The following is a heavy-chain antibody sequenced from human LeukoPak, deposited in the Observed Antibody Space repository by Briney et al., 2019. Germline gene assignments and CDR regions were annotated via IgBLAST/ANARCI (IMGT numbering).Heavy chain of an antibody. Sequence: SETLSLTCTVSGYSISSGYYWGWIRQPPGKGLEWIGSIYYSGSTYYNPSLKSRVTISVDTSKNQFSLKLSSVTAADTAVYYCARARPLGATRRHPFDYWGQGTLVTVSS. D-gene: IGHD1-26*01. CDR3: ARARPLGATRRHPFDY. V-gene: IGHV4-38-2*02. J-gene: IGHJ4*02. CDR1: GYSISSGYY. CDR2: IYYSGST.